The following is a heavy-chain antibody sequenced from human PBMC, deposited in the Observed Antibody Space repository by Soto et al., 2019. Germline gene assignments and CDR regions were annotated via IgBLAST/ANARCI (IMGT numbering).Heavy chain of an antibody. CDR1: GYTFSTYF. CDR3: ARSDFDWLSEARYYFDY. CDR2: INPSGGST. D-gene: IGHD3-9*01. Sequence: GASVKVSCKASGYTFSTYFIHWVRQAPGQGLEWMGIINPSGGSTTYAQSFQGRVTMTRDTSTSTVYMEMISLRSEDTAVYYCARSDFDWLSEARYYFDYWGQGTLVTVSS. V-gene: IGHV1-46*01. J-gene: IGHJ4*02.